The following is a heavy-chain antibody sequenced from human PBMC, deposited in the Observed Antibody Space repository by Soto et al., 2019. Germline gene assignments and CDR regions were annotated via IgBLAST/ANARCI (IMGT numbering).Heavy chain of an antibody. J-gene: IGHJ4*02. Sequence: QEQLVQSGAEVKKPGSSVKVSFKASGGLFSSYPISWVRQVPGQGLEWMGGIIPVFQTAYYTQSFQGRVTITEDESTTTAYMELSSLRSEETGIYYCARGGSGYTWFNEFWGQGTLVTVSS. CDR2: IIPVFQTA. D-gene: IGHD3-22*01. V-gene: IGHV1-69*01. CDR1: GGLFSSYP. CDR3: ARGGSGYTWFNEF.